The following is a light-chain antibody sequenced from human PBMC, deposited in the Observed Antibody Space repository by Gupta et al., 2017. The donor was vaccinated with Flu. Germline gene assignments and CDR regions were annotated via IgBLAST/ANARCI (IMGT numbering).Light chain of an antibody. J-gene: IGKJ4*01. CDR3: QQYYGVPVT. CDR1: QSVLSSSDNKNY. Sequence: NCKSSQSVLSSSDNKNYLAWFQQKPGQPPKLLIYWASTRQSGVPDRFSGSGSGSDFTLTISSLQAEDVAVYYCQQYYGVPVTFGGGTKVEI. CDR2: WAS. V-gene: IGKV4-1*01.